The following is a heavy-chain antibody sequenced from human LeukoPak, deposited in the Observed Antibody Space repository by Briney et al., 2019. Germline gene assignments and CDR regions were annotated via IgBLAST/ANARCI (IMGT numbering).Heavy chain of an antibody. V-gene: IGHV1-69*13. CDR1: GGTFSSYA. Sequence: SVKVSCKASGGTFSSYAISWVRQAPGQGLEWMGGIIPIFGTANYAHNFQGRVTITADESKSTVYMEMSSLRSEDMAVYYCARGEGDCSSTSCYNDDYYYYIDVWGKGTTVTVSS. J-gene: IGHJ6*03. D-gene: IGHD2-2*02. CDR3: ARGEGDCSSTSCYNDDYYYYIDV. CDR2: IIPIFGTA.